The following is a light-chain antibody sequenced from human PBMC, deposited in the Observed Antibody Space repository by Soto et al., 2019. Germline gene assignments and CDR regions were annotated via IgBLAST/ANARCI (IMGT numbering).Light chain of an antibody. V-gene: IGKV3-20*01. CDR3: QQYGSYRFT. CDR2: GAS. CDR1: QSISSTY. Sequence: DIVLTQSPGTLYFSPGETATLSCRARQSISSTYLALYQQKPGQAPRLLAYGASSRATALPDRFSGSGSGTDFTLNISRLETEDFAVYYCQQYGSYRFTFGPGTKVDIK. J-gene: IGKJ3*01.